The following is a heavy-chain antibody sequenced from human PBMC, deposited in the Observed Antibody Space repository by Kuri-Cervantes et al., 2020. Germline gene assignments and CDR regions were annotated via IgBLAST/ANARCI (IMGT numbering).Heavy chain of an antibody. CDR1: GYTFTSYA. CDR3: AREGGSVARLGYYYYMDV. D-gene: IGHD3-16*01. V-gene: IGHV1-69*13. J-gene: IGHJ6*03. CDR2: IIPIFGTA. Sequence: SVKVSCKASGYTFTSYAMNWVRQAPGQGLEWMGGIIPIFGTANYAQKFQGRVTITADESTSTAYMELSSLRSEDTAVYYCAREGGSVARLGYYYYMDVWGKGTTVTVSS.